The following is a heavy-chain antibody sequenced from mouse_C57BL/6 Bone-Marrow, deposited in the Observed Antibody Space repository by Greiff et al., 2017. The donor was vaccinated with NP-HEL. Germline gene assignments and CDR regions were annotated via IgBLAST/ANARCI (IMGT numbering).Heavy chain of an antibody. D-gene: IGHD1-1*01. CDR1: GYTFTSYD. V-gene: IGHV1-85*01. CDR3: ARSKGYYGSRNDAMDY. CDR2: IYPRDGST. Sequence: QVQLKESGPELVKPGASVKLSCKASGYTFTSYDINWVKQRPGQGLEWIGWIYPRDGSTKYNEKFKGKATLTVDTSSSTAYMELHSLTSEDSAVYFCARSKGYYGSRNDAMDYWGQGTSVTVSS. J-gene: IGHJ4*01.